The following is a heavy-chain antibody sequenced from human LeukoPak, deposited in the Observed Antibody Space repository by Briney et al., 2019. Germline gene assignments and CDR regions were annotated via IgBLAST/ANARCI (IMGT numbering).Heavy chain of an antibody. D-gene: IGHD3-16*02. J-gene: IGHJ4*02. Sequence: GGSLRLSCAASGFTFSSYEMNWVRQAPGKGLEWVSYISSSGSTIYYADSVKGRFTISRDNAKNSLYLQMSSLRAEDTAVYYCARDKKVSGYYVWGSYRPFDYWGQGTLVTVSS. V-gene: IGHV3-48*03. CDR2: ISSSGSTI. CDR1: GFTFSSYE. CDR3: ARDKKVSGYYVWGSYRPFDY.